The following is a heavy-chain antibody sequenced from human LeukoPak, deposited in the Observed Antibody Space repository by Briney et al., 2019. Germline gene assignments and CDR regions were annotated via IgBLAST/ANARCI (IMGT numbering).Heavy chain of an antibody. CDR2: MNSNSGNT. V-gene: IGHV1-8*01. J-gene: IGHJ4*02. CDR3: ARGRGGTVVRGYLDY. D-gene: IGHD3-10*01. CDR1: GYTFTNYD. Sequence: ASVKVSCKASGYTFTNYDIMWVRQATEQGPEWMGWMNSNSGNTGSAQKFQGRVTMTRDTSINTAYMELHSLTSGDTAVYYCARGRGGTVVRGYLDYWGQGTLVTVSS.